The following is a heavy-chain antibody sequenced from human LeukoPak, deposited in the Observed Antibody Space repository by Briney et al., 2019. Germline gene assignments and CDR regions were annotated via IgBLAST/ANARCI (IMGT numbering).Heavy chain of an antibody. J-gene: IGHJ4*02. V-gene: IGHV4-38-2*02. CDR3: ARHGGWCSSDWPTPFDY. D-gene: IGHD6-19*01. CDR1: HYSISSNYY. Sequence: SETLSLTCTVSHYSISSNYYWGWIRQPPGKGLEWIGSIYHSGSTYYSPSLKSRVTISVDTSKNQFSLKLSSVTAADTAVYYCARHGGWCSSDWPTPFDYWGQGTLVTVSS. CDR2: IYHSGST.